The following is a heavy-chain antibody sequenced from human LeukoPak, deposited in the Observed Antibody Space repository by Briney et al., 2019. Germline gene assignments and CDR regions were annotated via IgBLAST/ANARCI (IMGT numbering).Heavy chain of an antibody. D-gene: IGHD3-22*01. J-gene: IGHJ3*02. V-gene: IGHV4-61*02. Sequence: PSQTLSLTCTVSGGAISSGSYYWSWIRQSAGKGLEWIGRIYTSGTTNSNPSLKSRVTMSLDTSKNQFSLKLGSVTAADTAVYYCAREYYDSNKAPAFDIWGQGTMVTVSS. CDR3: AREYYDSNKAPAFDI. CDR1: GGAISSGSYY. CDR2: IYTSGTT.